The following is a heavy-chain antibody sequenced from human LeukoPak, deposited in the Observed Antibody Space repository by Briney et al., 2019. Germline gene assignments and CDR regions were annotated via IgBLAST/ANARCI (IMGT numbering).Heavy chain of an antibody. CDR1: GASITSFY. V-gene: IGHV4-4*07. J-gene: IGHJ5*02. CDR3: ARERSVVVITTWSGWFDP. D-gene: IGHD3-22*01. Sequence: SETLSLTCIVSGASITSFYWGWIRQPAGKGLGWIGCIYTSGSPNYNPYLKSRVTMSVDTSKNQFSLKLSSVTAAGTAVYYCARERSVVVITTWSGWFDPWGQGTLVTVSS. CDR2: IYTSGSP.